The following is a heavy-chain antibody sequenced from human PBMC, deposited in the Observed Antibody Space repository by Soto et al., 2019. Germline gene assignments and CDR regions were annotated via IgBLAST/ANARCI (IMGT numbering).Heavy chain of an antibody. V-gene: IGHV3-33*08. CDR1: GFTFSHYG. J-gene: IGHJ1*01. D-gene: IGHD5-12*01. CDR2: LWHDGSNE. Sequence: GGSLRRSCAASGFTFSHYGMHWVRQAPGRGLEWVAVLWHDGSNEYYADSVKGRFTISRDNSKNMLYLQMNSLRAEDTALYYCAVGLYDVEYCGQGTLVIVSS. CDR3: AVGLYDVEY.